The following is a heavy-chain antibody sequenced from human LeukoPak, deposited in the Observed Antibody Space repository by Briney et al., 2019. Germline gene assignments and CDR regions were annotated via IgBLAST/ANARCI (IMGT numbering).Heavy chain of an antibody. J-gene: IGHJ6*04. CDR3: AELGITMIGGV. Sequence: GGSLRLSCAASGFIFSSYEMNWVRQAPGKGLEWVSYISSSGSTIYYADSVKGRFTISRDNAKNSLYLQMNSLRAEDTAVYYCAELGITMIGGVWGKGATVTISS. CDR1: GFIFSSYE. D-gene: IGHD3-10*02. CDR2: ISSSGSTI. V-gene: IGHV3-48*03.